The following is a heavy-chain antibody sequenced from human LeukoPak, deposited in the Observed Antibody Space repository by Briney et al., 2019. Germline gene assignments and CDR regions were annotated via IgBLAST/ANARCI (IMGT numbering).Heavy chain of an antibody. CDR3: VREGLDTWGAFDI. D-gene: IGHD7-27*01. CDR1: AFTFSSYS. CDR2: ISSSSSYI. J-gene: IGHJ3*02. Sequence: VGSLRLSCAASAFTFSSYSMNWVRQAPGKGLAWVSSISSSSSYIYYADSVKGRFTISRDNAKNSLYLHMNSLRAEDTALYYCVREGLDTWGAFDIWGQGPMVTVSS. V-gene: IGHV3-21*01.